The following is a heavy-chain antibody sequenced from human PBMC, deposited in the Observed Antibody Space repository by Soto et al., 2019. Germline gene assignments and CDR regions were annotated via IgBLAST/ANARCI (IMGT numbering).Heavy chain of an antibody. CDR2: IIPIFGTQ. CDR1: GGTFNNYV. V-gene: IGHV1-69*06. Sequence: QVQLVQSGAEVKKPGSSVKVSCRASGGTFNNYVINWVRQAPGQGLEWMAGIIPIFGTQNYAQKFQGRVTITADKSPSTAYMELNSLRSEDTAVYYCAGRCDGTNCLAHFDYWGQGTLVTVSS. J-gene: IGHJ4*02. D-gene: IGHD2-2*01. CDR3: AGRCDGTNCLAHFDY.